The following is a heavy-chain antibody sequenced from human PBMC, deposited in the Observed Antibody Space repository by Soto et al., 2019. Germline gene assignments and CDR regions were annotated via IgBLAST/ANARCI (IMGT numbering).Heavy chain of an antibody. CDR2: ISYDGTKT. Sequence: WWSLRLSCSASVFIFSNFGLHWLRQAPGKGLEWLALISYDGTKTYYADSVKGRFTISRDNSKNTLYLQMTTLRAEDTAVYYCARDRMMTYLFDYWGQGTQVTVS. CDR3: ARDRMMTYLFDY. CDR1: VFIFSNFG. V-gene: IGHV3-30*03. J-gene: IGHJ4*02. D-gene: IGHD3-16*01.